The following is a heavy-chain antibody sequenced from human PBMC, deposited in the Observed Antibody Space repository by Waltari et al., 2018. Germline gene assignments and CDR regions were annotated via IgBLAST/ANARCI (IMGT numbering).Heavy chain of an antibody. D-gene: IGHD6-6*01. J-gene: IGHJ4*02. CDR3: ARDRGKSSLGLFDY. Sequence: EVQLVESGGGLVQPGGSLRLSCAASGFTFSSYWMSWVRQAPGNGLEWVANIKQDGSEKYYVDSVKGRFTISRDNAKNSLYLQMNSLRAEDTAVYYCARDRGKSSLGLFDYWGQGTLVTVSS. CDR1: GFTFSSYW. V-gene: IGHV3-7*01. CDR2: IKQDGSEK.